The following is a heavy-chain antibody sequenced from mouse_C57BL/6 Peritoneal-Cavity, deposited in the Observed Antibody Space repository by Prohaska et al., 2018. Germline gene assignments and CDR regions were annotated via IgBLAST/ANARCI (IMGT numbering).Heavy chain of an antibody. Sequence: KPGASVKMSCKASGYTFTDYYMNWVKQSHGKSLEWIGVINPYNGGTSYNQKFKGKATLTGDKAAGKGYRGLKRLTSEDYSGYCGARGDDYGGGYYAMDYWGQGTSVTVSS. CDR1: GYTFTDYY. D-gene: IGHD2-4*01. CDR2: INPYNGGT. V-gene: IGHV1-19*01. CDR3: ARGDDYGGGYYAMDY. J-gene: IGHJ4*01.